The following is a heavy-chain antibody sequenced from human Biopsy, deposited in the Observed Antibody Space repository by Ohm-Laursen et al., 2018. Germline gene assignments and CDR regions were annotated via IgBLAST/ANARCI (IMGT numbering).Heavy chain of an antibody. J-gene: IGHJ6*02. Sequence: SLRLSCSASGFTFNNYGMQWVRQAPGKGLEWVAFIFYDGSNTYYADSVKGRFTISRDNSRDTLYLQMSSLRAEDTAVYYCAKDRYNYTSIGGFSMDVWGQGTTVTVSS. D-gene: IGHD5-18*01. V-gene: IGHV3-30*18. CDR1: GFTFNNYG. CDR2: IFYDGSNT. CDR3: AKDRYNYTSIGGFSMDV.